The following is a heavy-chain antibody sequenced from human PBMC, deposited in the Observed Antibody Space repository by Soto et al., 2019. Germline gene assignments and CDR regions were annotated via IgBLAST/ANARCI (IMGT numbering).Heavy chain of an antibody. CDR3: AAGMGSSGYYQAWHFDY. CDR2: INPSGGST. J-gene: IGHJ4*02. V-gene: IGHV1-46*01. CDR1: GYTFTSYY. Sequence: GASVKVSCKASGYTFTSYYMHWVRQAPGQGLECMGIINPSGGSTSYAQKFQGRVTMTRDTTTSTVYMEPSSLRSEDTAVYYCAAGMGSSGYYQAWHFDYWGQGTLVTVSS. D-gene: IGHD3-22*01.